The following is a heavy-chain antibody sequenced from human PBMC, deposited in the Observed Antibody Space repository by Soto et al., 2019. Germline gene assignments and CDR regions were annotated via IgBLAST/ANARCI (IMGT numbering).Heavy chain of an antibody. CDR1: GYTFTSYG. CDR3: AIMCVYCSGGSCYSCHYYYGMDV. Sequence: ASVKVSCKASGYTFTSYGISWVRQAPGQGLEWMGWISAYNGNTNYAQKLQGRVTMTTDTSTSTAYMELRSLRSDDTAVYYCAIMCVYCSGGSCYSCHYYYGMDVWGQGTTVTVS. J-gene: IGHJ6*02. CDR2: ISAYNGNT. D-gene: IGHD2-15*01. V-gene: IGHV1-18*01.